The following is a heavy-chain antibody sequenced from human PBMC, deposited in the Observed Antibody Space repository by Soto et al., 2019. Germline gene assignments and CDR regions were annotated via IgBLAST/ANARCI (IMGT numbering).Heavy chain of an antibody. CDR2: INGSGGST. V-gene: IGHV3-23*01. CDR3: AKQYGPWGEYFQH. D-gene: IGHD4-17*01. Sequence: EVQLLESGGGLVQPGGSLRLSCAASGFTFSSYAMSWVRQAPGKGLEWVSAINGSGGSTYYADSVKGRFTISRDNSKNTLYLQMNSLRAEDTAVYYCAKQYGPWGEYFQHWGQGTLVTVSS. CDR1: GFTFSSYA. J-gene: IGHJ1*01.